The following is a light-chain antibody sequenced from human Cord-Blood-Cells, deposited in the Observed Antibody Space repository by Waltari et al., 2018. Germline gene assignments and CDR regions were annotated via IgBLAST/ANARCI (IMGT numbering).Light chain of an antibody. CDR1: QSISSY. CDR2: AAS. V-gene: IGKV1-39*01. J-gene: IGKJ2*01. CDR3: QQSYSTPYT. Sequence: DIQMTQSPSSLSASVGDRVTITCRASQSISSYLNWYQQKPGKAPKLLIYAASSLQSGVPSRFSCIRSVTDFTRTISSLQPEDFATYYWQQSYSTPYTFGQGTKLEIK.